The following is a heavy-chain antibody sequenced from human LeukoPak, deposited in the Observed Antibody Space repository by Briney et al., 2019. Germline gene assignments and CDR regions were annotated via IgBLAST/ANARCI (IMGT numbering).Heavy chain of an antibody. CDR2: ISSDGNNK. V-gene: IGHV3-30-3*01. Sequence: GRSLRLSCAPSGFTLSSYAMHCVRHAPGKGLEWVAVISSDGNNKYEADAVKGLFTTSGDNSKKPLYLQMNSLRAEDTAVYYCARGYYDYVWGRYPLGHWGQGTLVTVSS. D-gene: IGHD3-16*02. CDR3: ARGYYDYVWGRYPLGH. CDR1: GFTLSSYA. J-gene: IGHJ4*02.